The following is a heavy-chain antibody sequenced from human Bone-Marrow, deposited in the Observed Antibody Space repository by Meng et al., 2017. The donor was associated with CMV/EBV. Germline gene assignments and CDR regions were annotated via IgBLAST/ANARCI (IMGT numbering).Heavy chain of an antibody. CDR3: ARDSPARA. CDR2: ISYDGSNK. V-gene: IGHV3-30*04. J-gene: IGHJ4*02. Sequence: GGSLRLSCAASGFTFSSYAMHWVRQAPGKGLEWVAVISYDGSNKYYADSVKGRFTISRDNAKKSLYLQMNSLRAEDTAVYYCARDSPARAWGQGTLVTVSS. CDR1: GFTFSSYA. D-gene: IGHD1-26*01.